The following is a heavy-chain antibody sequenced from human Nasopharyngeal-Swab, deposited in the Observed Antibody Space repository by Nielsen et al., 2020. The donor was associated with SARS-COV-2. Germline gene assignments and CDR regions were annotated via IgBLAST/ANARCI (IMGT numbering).Heavy chain of an antibody. D-gene: IGHD2-15*01. CDR3: ARDKLPGGYYYYYGMDV. Sequence: AESLTLSCAASGFSVTNNYMSLVRQAPGKGLEWVSVILGGGSIYYADSVKGRFTISRDNSKNTIYLQMNSLRAEDTAVYYCARDKLPGGYYYYYGMDVWGQGTTVTVSS. J-gene: IGHJ6*02. CDR1: GFSVTNNY. CDR2: ILGGGSI. V-gene: IGHV3-66*01.